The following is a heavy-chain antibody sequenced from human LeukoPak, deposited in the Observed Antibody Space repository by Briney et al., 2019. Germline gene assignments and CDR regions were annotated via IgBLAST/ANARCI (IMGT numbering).Heavy chain of an antibody. D-gene: IGHD5-18*01. CDR2: IYYSGST. CDR3: AREIGIQLWSSYYFDY. J-gene: IGHJ4*02. CDR1: GGSISSGGYY. V-gene: IGHV4-31*03. Sequence: SETLSLTCTVSGGSISSGGYYWSWIRQHPGKGLEWIGYIYYSGSTYYNPSLKSRVTISVDTSKNQFSLKLSSVTAADTAVYYCAREIGIQLWSSYYFDYWGQGTLVTVSS.